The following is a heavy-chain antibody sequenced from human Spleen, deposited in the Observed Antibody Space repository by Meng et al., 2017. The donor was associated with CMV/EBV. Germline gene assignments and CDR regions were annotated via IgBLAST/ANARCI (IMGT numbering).Heavy chain of an antibody. Sequence: GGSLRLSCAASGFTFSSYTMNWVRQAPGKGLEWVSCITSSSSHIYYADSVRGRFTISRDNSKNTLYLQMNSLRAEDTAVYYCAKEGGSGSYYGFDYWGQGTLVTVSS. CDR2: ITSSSSHI. V-gene: IGHV3-21*04. D-gene: IGHD3-10*01. J-gene: IGHJ4*02. CDR1: GFTFSSYT. CDR3: AKEGGSGSYYGFDY.